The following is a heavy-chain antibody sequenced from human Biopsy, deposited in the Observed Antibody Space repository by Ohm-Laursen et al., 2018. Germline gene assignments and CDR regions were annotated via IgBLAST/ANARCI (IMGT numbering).Heavy chain of an antibody. CDR1: GFTFTSYA. CDR2: ISYDGSGE. Sequence: SLRLSCVASGFTFTSYAMHWVRQAPGKGLEWVAVISYDGSGEYYADSLQGRFIISRDNPKNTVDLQMNSLRAEDTSVYFCARDGKRWDYSTYFSWHFDLWGRGTLVTVSS. J-gene: IGHJ2*01. CDR3: ARDGKRWDYSTYFSWHFDL. D-gene: IGHD4-11*01. V-gene: IGHV3-30*03.